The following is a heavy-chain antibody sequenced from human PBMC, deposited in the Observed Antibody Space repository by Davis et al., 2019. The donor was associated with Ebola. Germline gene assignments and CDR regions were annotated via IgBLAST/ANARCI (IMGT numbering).Heavy chain of an antibody. D-gene: IGHD1-1*01. V-gene: IGHV4-39*01. J-gene: IGHJ4*02. CDR2: IYYSGST. Sequence: MPSETLSLTCTVSGGSISSSSYYWGWIRQPPGKGLEWIGCIYYSGSTYYNPSLKSRVTISVDTSKNQFSLKLSSVTAADTAVYYCARAQFPTTSDHWGQGTLVTVSS. CDR1: GGSISSSSYY. CDR3: ARAQFPTTSDH.